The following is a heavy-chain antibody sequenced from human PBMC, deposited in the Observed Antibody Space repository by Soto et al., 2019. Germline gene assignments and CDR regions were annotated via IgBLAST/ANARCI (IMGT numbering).Heavy chain of an antibody. D-gene: IGHD5-12*01. V-gene: IGHV4-30-2*01. CDR3: ARAVRRVASYFDY. CDR2: IYHSGST. Sequence: NPSETLSLTCAVSGGSISSGGYSWSWIRQPPGKGLEWIGYIYHSGSTYYNPSLKSRVTISVDRSKNQFSLKLSSVTAADTAVYYCARAVRRVASYFDYWGQGTLVTVSS. J-gene: IGHJ4*02. CDR1: GGSISSGGYS.